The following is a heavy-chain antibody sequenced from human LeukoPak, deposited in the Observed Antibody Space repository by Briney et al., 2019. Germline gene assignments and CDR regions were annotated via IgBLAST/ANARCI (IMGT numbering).Heavy chain of an antibody. D-gene: IGHD6-19*01. V-gene: IGHV3-7*03. CDR2: IKQDGSEK. J-gene: IGHJ4*02. Sequence: GGSLRLSCAASGFTFSSYWMSWVRKAPGKGLEWVANIKQDGSEKYYVDSVKGRFTISRDNAKNSLYLQMNSLRAEDTAVYYCASDRDSSGWRFDYWGQGTLVTVSS. CDR3: ASDRDSSGWRFDY. CDR1: GFTFSSYW.